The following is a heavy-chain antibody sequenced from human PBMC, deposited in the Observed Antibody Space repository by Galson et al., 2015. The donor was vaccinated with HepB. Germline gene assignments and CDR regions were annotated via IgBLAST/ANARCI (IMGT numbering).Heavy chain of an antibody. V-gene: IGHV3-23*01. CDR3: APGGEFLEWLLIPYNYYGMDV. CDR2: ISGSGGST. CDR1: GFTFSSYA. J-gene: IGHJ6*02. D-gene: IGHD3-3*01. Sequence: SLRLSCAASGFTFSSYAMSWVRQAPGKGLEWVSAISGSGGSTYYADSVKGRFTISRDNSRNTLYLQMNSLRAEDTAVYYCAPGGEFLEWLLIPYNYYGMDVWGQGTTVTVSS.